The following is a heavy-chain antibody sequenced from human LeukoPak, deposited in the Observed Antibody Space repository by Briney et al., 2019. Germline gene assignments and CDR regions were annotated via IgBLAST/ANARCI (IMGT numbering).Heavy chain of an antibody. J-gene: IGHJ6*02. CDR2: ISAYNGNT. Sequence: AASVKVSCKASGYTFTSYGISWVRQAPGQGLEWMGWISAYNGNTNYAQKLQGRVTMTTDTSTSTAYMELRSLRSDDTAVYYCARNDFWSGYYTGYYYYGMDVWGQGTTVTVSS. D-gene: IGHD3-3*01. CDR3: ARNDFWSGYYTGYYYYGMDV. CDR1: GYTFTSYG. V-gene: IGHV1-18*01.